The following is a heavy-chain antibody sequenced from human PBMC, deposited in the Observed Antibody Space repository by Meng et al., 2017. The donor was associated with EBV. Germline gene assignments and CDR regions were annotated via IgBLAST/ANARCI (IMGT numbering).Heavy chain of an antibody. D-gene: IGHD3-10*01. J-gene: IGHJ4*02. Sequence: QGQVVQSGAEVQKPGSAVTVPCTTSGGTFTSDAISWVRQDPGQGLEWMGGLIPMSGAPNYAQKFQGRITITADESTSTHYMDLSSLRSEDTAVYYCASESGRGYTPDYWGQGTLVTVSS. V-gene: IGHV1-69*01. CDR3: ASESGRGYTPDY. CDR2: LIPMSGAP. CDR1: GGTFTSDA.